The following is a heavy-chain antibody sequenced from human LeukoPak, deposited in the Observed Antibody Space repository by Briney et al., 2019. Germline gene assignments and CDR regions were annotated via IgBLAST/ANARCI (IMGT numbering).Heavy chain of an antibody. V-gene: IGHV3-48*01. J-gene: IGHJ1*01. CDR3: ARDRGGSYMYLQH. CDR1: GFTFSSYS. Sequence: PGRSLRLSCAASGFTFSSYSMNWVRQAPGKGLEWISYISSSSSTIYYADSVKGRFTISRDNAKNSLYLQMNSLRAEDTALYYCARDRGGSYMYLQHWGQGTLVTVSS. D-gene: IGHD1-26*01. CDR2: ISSSSSTI.